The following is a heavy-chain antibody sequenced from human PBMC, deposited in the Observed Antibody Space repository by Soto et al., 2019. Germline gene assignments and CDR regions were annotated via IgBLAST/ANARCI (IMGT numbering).Heavy chain of an antibody. CDR2: TGSGTGPG. CDR3: ARRHSGGFFRFFDS. Sequence: SVKVSCKASGGSLSTNPISWVRQAPGQGLEWMGGTGSGTGPGNHAQKFQGRLTVTADKSTSTVYMELTNLPSEDTAVYYCARRHSGGFFRFFDSWGQGTLVTVSS. J-gene: IGHJ4*02. D-gene: IGHD2-15*01. V-gene: IGHV1-69*06. CDR1: GGSLSTNP.